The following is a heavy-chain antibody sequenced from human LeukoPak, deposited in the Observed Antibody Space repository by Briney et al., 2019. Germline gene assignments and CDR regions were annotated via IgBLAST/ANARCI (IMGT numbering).Heavy chain of an antibody. CDR1: GFTVSSNY. D-gene: IGHD1-26*01. CDR3: AKDTVGADDAFDI. Sequence: PGGSLRLSCAASGFTVSSNYMSWVRQAPGKGLEWVSVIYSGGSTYYADSVKGRFTISRDNSKNTLCLQMNSLRAEDAAVYYCAKDTVGADDAFDIWGQGTMVTVSS. CDR2: IYSGGST. V-gene: IGHV3-53*01. J-gene: IGHJ3*02.